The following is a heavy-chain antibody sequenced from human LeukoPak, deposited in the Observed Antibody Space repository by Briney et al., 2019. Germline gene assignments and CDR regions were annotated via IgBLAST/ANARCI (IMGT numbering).Heavy chain of an antibody. D-gene: IGHD1-26*01. V-gene: IGHV3-9*01. CDR2: ISWNSGSI. CDR3: AKDKGIVAGYFDY. CDR1: GFTFDDYA. J-gene: IGHJ4*02. Sequence: GGSLRLSCAASGFTFDDYAMHWVRQAPGKGLEWVSGISWNSGSIGYADSVKGRFTISRDNAKNSLYLQMNSLRAEDTALYYCAKDKGIVAGYFDYWGQGTLVTASS.